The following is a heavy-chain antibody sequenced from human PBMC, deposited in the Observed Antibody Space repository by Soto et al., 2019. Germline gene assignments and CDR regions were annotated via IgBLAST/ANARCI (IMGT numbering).Heavy chain of an antibody. V-gene: IGHV3-23*01. CDR1: GFTFSNYG. D-gene: IGHD5-18*01. Sequence: AGGSLRLSCTTSGFTFSNYGMTWVRQAPGKGLEWVSAISGSGDSTYYADSVKGRFTISRDNSKNTLYLRLNSLRADDTALYYCAKETADTSMVSSGPFDYWGQGTRVTVSS. CDR3: AKETADTSMVSSGPFDY. J-gene: IGHJ4*02. CDR2: ISGSGDST.